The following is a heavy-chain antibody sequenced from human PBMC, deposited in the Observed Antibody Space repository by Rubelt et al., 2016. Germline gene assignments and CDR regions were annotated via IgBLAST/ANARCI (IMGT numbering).Heavy chain of an antibody. J-gene: IGHJ3*02. D-gene: IGHD6-13*01. V-gene: IGHV1-24*01. Sequence: QVQLVQSGAVLKKPGASVKVSCKVSGDTLSVFSIHWVRQAPGKGLERMGGFDGEDGETVYAQNFQGRLIMTEDTSTDTAYMELSRLTSADTAVYYCSTADSSSWYDATDTWGQGTMVTVSS. CDR3: STADSSSWYDATDT. CDR2: FDGEDGET. CDR1: GDTLSVFS.